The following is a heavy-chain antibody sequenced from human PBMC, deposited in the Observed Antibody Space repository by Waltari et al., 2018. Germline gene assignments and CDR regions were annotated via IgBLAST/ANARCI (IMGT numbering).Heavy chain of an antibody. V-gene: IGHV3-23*01. D-gene: IGHD3-10*01. CDR2: ISGSGGST. CDR3: AKSGLTIWFGELLYPDDY. CDR1: GFTFSSYA. J-gene: IGHJ4*02. Sequence: EVQLLESGGGLVQPGGSLRLSCAASGFTFSSYAMSWVCPAPGTGLEWVSAISGSGGSTYYADSVKGRFTISRDNSKNTLYLQMNSLRAEDTAVYYCAKSGLTIWFGELLYPDDYWGQGTLVTVSS.